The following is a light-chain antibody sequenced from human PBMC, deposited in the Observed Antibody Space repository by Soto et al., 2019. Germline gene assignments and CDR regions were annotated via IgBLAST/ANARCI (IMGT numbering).Light chain of an antibody. Sequence: PSSLSASTGDRVTITCRASQDIGVRLAWFQQKPGKAPKYLIQSASSLQSGVQSTFSGSGSGTDFTLTIKSLHPEDFATYYCLQVYNFPRTFGQGTKVDIK. V-gene: IGKV1-12*01. J-gene: IGKJ1*01. CDR2: SAS. CDR3: LQVYNFPRT. CDR1: QDIGVR.